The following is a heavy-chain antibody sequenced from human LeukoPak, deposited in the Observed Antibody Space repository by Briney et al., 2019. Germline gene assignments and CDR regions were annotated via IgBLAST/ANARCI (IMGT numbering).Heavy chain of an antibody. V-gene: IGHV4-4*07. D-gene: IGHD6-19*01. CDR3: AGDHSSGRPDAFDI. J-gene: IGHJ3*02. CDR1: GGSISSYY. Sequence: PSETLSLACTVSGGSISSYYWSWIRQPAGKGLEWIGRIYTSGSTNYNPSLKSRVTMSVDTSKNQFSLKLSSVTAADTAVYYCAGDHSSGRPDAFDIWGQGTMVTVSS. CDR2: IYTSGST.